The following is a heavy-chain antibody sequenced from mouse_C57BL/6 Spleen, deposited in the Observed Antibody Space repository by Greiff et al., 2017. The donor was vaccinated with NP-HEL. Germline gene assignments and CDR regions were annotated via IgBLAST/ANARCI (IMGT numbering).Heavy chain of an antibody. Sequence: DVMLVESGGGLVKPGGSLKLSCAASGFTFSSYTMSWVRQTPEKRLEWVATISGGGGNTYYPDSVKGRFTISRDNAKNTLYLQMSSLRSEDTALYYCARLGSTLFAYWGQGTLVTVSA. CDR1: GFTFSSYT. V-gene: IGHV5-9*01. J-gene: IGHJ3*01. CDR3: ARLGSTLFAY. CDR2: ISGGGGNT. D-gene: IGHD3-1*01.